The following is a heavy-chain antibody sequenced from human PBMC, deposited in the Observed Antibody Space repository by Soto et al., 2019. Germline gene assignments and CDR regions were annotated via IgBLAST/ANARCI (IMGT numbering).Heavy chain of an antibody. V-gene: IGHV4-4*02. CDR1: SGSISSSNW. J-gene: IGHJ3*02. CDR2: IYHSGST. CDR3: ARDRGRVEFGMAFDI. D-gene: IGHD3-3*01. Sequence: SETLSLTCAVSSGSISSSNWWSWVRQPPGKGLEWIGEIYHSGSTNYNPSLKSRVTISVDKSKNQFSLKLSSVTAADTAVYYCARDRGRVEFGMAFDIWGQGTMDTVSS.